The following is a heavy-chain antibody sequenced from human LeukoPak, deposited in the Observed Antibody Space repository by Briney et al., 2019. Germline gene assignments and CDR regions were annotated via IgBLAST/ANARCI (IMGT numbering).Heavy chain of an antibody. CDR3: ARDGLAAFDP. J-gene: IGHJ5*02. Sequence: SQTLSLTCTVAGGSISSLYCSWIRHPAGKGLEWIGRIYASGTANYNPSLKSRLPMPLNTSKKQFSLTLTSVTPATTAVYYCARDGLAAFDPWREGTQDTVSS. CDR2: IYASGTA. D-gene: IGHD3-3*02. CDR1: GGSISSLY. V-gene: IGHV4-4*07.